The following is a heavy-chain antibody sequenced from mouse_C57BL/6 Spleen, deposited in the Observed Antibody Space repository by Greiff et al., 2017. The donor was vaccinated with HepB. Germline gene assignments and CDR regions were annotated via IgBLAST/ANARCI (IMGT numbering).Heavy chain of an antibody. CDR2: IYPGDGDT. J-gene: IGHJ1*03. Sequence: VQRVESGAELVKPGASVKISCKASGYAFSSYWMNWVKQRPGKGLEWIGQIYPGDGDTNYNGKFKGKATLTADKSSSTAYMQLSSLTSEDSAVYFCARGSSYGYFDVWGTGTTVTVSS. CDR1: GYAFSSYW. D-gene: IGHD1-1*01. CDR3: ARGSSYGYFDV. V-gene: IGHV1-80*01.